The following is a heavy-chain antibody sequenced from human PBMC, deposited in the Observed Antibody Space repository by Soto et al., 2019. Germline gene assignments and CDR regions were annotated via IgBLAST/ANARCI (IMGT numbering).Heavy chain of an antibody. V-gene: IGHV1-2*02. D-gene: IGHD2-2*01. Sequence: ASVKVSCKASGYTFTGHYIHWVRQAPGQGLEWMGWINPNSGGTYYAQKFQGRVTMTRDTSISTAYMELSRLRSDDTAVYYCARVGHCSSPTSCYPFDYWGQETLVTVSS. CDR2: INPNSGGT. CDR1: GYTFTGHY. CDR3: ARVGHCSSPTSCYPFDY. J-gene: IGHJ4*02.